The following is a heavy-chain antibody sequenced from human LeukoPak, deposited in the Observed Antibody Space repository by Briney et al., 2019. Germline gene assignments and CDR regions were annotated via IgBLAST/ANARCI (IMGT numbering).Heavy chain of an antibody. CDR3: ARSLSSGWFPFDY. V-gene: IGHV4-39*07. J-gene: IGHJ4*02. Sequence: SETLSLTCTVSGDSISGFTYYWGWIRQPPGKGLEWIGNIHYRGVTSYNPSLKSRVTISTDMSKNQFSLKLSSVTAADTAVYYCARSLSSGWFPFDYWGQGTLVTVSS. D-gene: IGHD6-19*01. CDR2: IHYRGVT. CDR1: GDSISGFTYY.